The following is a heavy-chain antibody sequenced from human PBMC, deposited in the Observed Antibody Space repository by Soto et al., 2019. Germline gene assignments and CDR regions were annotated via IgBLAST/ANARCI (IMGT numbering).Heavy chain of an antibody. CDR1: GYTFTNYG. CDR3: ARDYAQKFWSGYCFDY. V-gene: IGHV1-18*01. J-gene: IGHJ4*02. CDR2: ISAYNGNT. Sequence: QVQLVQSGAEVKKPGASVKVSCEASGYTFTNYGISWVRQAPGQGLEWMGWISAYNGNTNYAQNLQGRVTMTTDTSTSTAYMELRSLRSDDTAVYYCARDYAQKFWSGYCFDYWGQGTLVTVSS. D-gene: IGHD3-3*01.